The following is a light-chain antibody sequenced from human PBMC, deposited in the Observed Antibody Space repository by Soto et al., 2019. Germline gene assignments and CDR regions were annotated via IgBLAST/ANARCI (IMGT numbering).Light chain of an antibody. CDR1: QSVSRH. V-gene: IGKV3-15*01. CDR3: QQRGT. J-gene: IGKJ5*01. CDR2: GAS. Sequence: EIAMTQSPAILSLSPGERATLSCRASQSVSRHLAWYQQKPGQAPRLLIYGASTRATGIPARFSGSGSGTEFTLTLSSLQSEDFAVYYCQQRGTFGQGTRLEI.